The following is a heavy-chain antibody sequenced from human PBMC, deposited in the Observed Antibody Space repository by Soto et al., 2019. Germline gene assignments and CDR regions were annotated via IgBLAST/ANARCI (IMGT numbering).Heavy chain of an antibody. V-gene: IGHV3-23*01. D-gene: IGHD3-22*01. Sequence: GGSLRLSCAASGFTFSSYAMSWVRQAPGKGLEWVSAISGSGGSTYYADSVKGRFTISRDNSKNTLYLQMNSLRAEDTAVYYCAKDRVGYDSSGPAHDWFDPWGQGTLVTVSS. J-gene: IGHJ5*02. CDR1: GFTFSSYA. CDR2: ISGSGGST. CDR3: AKDRVGYDSSGPAHDWFDP.